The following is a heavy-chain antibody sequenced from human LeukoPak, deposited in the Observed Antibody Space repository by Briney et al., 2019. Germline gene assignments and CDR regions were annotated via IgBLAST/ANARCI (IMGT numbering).Heavy chain of an antibody. Sequence: KTSETLSLTCSVSGGSISSSFYWGWIRQSPGEGLEWIGSIYYGGSTYYNPSLKSRVTISVDTSRNQFSLRLNYVTAADTAVYHCARQGQSGSYTAEFFEHWGQGTLVTVSS. CDR2: IYYGGST. D-gene: IGHD1-26*01. J-gene: IGHJ1*01. V-gene: IGHV4-39*01. CDR1: GGSISSSFY. CDR3: ARQGQSGSYTAEFFEH.